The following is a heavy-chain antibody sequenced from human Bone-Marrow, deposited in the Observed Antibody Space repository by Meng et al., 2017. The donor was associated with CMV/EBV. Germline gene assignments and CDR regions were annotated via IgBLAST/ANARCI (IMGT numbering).Heavy chain of an antibody. Sequence: GGSLRLSCAASGFTFSSYSMNWVRQAPGKGLEWVSSISSSSSYIYYADSVKGRFTISRDNAKNSLYLQMNSLRAEDTAVYYCARDQGPYYYDSSGYPPDAFDIWGQGTTVTVSS. D-gene: IGHD3-22*01. CDR2: ISSSSSYI. CDR1: GFTFSSYS. CDR3: ARDQGPYYYDSSGYPPDAFDI. V-gene: IGHV3-21*01. J-gene: IGHJ3*02.